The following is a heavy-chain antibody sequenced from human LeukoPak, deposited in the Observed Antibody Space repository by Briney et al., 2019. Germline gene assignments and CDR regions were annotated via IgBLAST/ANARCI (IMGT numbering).Heavy chain of an antibody. V-gene: IGHV3-73*01. CDR1: GFTFSCSA. CDR3: TRQPPSSSSEY. Sequence: PGGSLRLSCAASGFTFSCSAMHWGRQASGKVLELVGRIRSKANSYATAYAASVKGRFTISRDDSKNTAYLQMNSLKTEDTAVYYCTRQPPSSSSEYWGQGTLVTVSS. J-gene: IGHJ4*02. D-gene: IGHD6-6*01. CDR2: IRSKANSYAT.